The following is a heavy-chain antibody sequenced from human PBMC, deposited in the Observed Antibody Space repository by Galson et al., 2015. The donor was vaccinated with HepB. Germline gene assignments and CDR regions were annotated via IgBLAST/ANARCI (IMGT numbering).Heavy chain of an antibody. CDR1: GFTFSSYW. CDR2: INSDGSST. CDR3: AKEGGIVGTAAFDY. D-gene: IGHD1-26*01. Sequence: SLRLSCAASGFTFSSYWMHWVRQAPGKGLVWVSRINSDGSSTNYADSVKGRFTISRDNAKNTLYLQMNSLRAEDTAVYYCAKEGGIVGTAAFDYWGQGTLVTVSS. J-gene: IGHJ4*02. V-gene: IGHV3-74*01.